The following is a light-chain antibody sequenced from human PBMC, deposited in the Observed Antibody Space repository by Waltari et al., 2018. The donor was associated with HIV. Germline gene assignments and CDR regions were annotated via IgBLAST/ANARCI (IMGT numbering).Light chain of an antibody. CDR2: EVS. V-gene: IGLV2-14*01. J-gene: IGLJ1*01. CDR3: GSYTSISTQYV. Sequence: QSALTQPPSVSGSPGQSIPISCTRPRSDVGGYHHVSWYQQHPAKAPKLMIYEVSHRPSGVSNRFSGSKSGNTASLTISGLQAEDEADYYCGSYTSISTQYVFGTGTRVTVL. CDR1: RSDVGGYHH.